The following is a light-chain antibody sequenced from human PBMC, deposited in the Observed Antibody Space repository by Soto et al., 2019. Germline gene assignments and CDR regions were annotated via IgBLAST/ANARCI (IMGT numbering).Light chain of an antibody. CDR1: QSISSY. V-gene: IGKV1-17*01. CDR3: LQHHSSPRT. CDR2: AAS. Sequence: MRMTRSPSSLSASLGDRVTITCRASQSISSYLNWYQQKPGKAPKRLIYAASSLQSGVPSRFSGSGSGTEFTLTISRLQPEDFATYYCLQHHSSPRTFGQGTQVDIK. J-gene: IGKJ1*01.